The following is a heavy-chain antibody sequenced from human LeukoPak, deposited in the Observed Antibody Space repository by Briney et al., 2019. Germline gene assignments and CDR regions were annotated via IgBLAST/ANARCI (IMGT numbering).Heavy chain of an antibody. Sequence: ASVKVSCKASGGTFSKYTISWVRQRPGQGLEWMGGITPLFGTANYAQKFQGRVTITADESASTAYMELSSLRSEDTAVYYCARSRSGTYLLAYWGQRTLVTVPS. CDR2: ITPLFGTA. J-gene: IGHJ4*02. V-gene: IGHV1-69*13. CDR3: ARSRSGTYLLAY. D-gene: IGHD1-26*01. CDR1: GGTFSKYT.